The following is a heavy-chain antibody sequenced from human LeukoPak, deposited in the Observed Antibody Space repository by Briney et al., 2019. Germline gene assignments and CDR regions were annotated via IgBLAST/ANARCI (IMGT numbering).Heavy chain of an antibody. CDR3: ARVGVTTKTYYFDY. CDR2: IYYSGST. J-gene: IGHJ4*02. CDR1: GYSISSGYY. D-gene: IGHD4-17*01. Sequence: SETLSLTCTVSGYSISSGYYWSWIRQPPGKGLEWIGYIYYSGSTYYNPSLKSRVTISVDTSKNQFSLKLSSVTAEDTAVYYCARVGVTTKTYYFDYWGQGTLVTVSS. V-gene: IGHV4-30-4*01.